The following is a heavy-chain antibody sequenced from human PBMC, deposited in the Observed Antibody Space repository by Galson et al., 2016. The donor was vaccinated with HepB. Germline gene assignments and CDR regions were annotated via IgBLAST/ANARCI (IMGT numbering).Heavy chain of an antibody. CDR1: GYSFTSYD. J-gene: IGHJ4*02. CDR3: ARGGDGPIYYGTSGFDL. Sequence: SVKVSCFVSGYSFTSYDYNWVRHAAGQGLEWVGWVNPHTGESGYTQKFHGRVPMTRAASITTAYMDVTSLKSEDTAVYYCARGGDGPIYYGTSGFDLWGQGSLVTVSS. CDR2: VNPHTGES. V-gene: IGHV1-8*01. D-gene: IGHD3-22*01.